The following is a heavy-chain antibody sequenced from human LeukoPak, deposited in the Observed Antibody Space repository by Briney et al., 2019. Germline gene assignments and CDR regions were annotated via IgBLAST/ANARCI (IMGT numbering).Heavy chain of an antibody. V-gene: IGHV4-59*01. J-gene: IGHJ2*01. CDR3: ARGEPRIARPGAPPFDL. Sequence: PSETLSLTCTVSGGSISSYYWQWIRQPPGNRLEWFGYDYYSGSTDYKPSLKSRVTISVDTSKNQFSLKLTSVTAADTAVYYCARGEPRIARPGAPPFDLWGRGTLVTVSS. CDR2: DYYSGST. D-gene: IGHD6-13*01. CDR1: GGSISSYY.